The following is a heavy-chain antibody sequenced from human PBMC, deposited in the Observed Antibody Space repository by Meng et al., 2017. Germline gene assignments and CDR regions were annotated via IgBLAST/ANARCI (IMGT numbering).Heavy chain of an antibody. CDR2: IYWDDDK. V-gene: IGHV2-5*02. CDR1: GFSLSTSGVC. J-gene: IGHJ5*02. Sequence: QITPSGSGPHLAKPTQTLTATFTFSGFSLSTSGVCVGWTSPPPGQALESLALIYWDDDKRYSPSLKSRLTITKDTSKNQVVLTMTNMDPVDTATYYCAHRRGDSREGWFDPWGQGTLVTVSS. D-gene: IGHD2-21*02. CDR3: AHRRGDSREGWFDP.